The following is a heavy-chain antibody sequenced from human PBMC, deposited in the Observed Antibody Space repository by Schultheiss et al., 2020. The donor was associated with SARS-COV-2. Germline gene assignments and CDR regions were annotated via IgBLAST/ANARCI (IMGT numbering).Heavy chain of an antibody. CDR3: ARATQNYSSGWYIGEDY. D-gene: IGHD6-19*01. CDR2: IDPSDSYI. J-gene: IGHJ4*02. Sequence: GESLKISCKGSGYSFTNYWISWVRQMPGKGLEWMGRIDPSDSYINYSPSFQGHVTISADKSISTAYLQWSSLKASDTAMYYCARATQNYSSGWYIGEDYWGQGTLVTVSS. CDR1: GYSFTNYW. V-gene: IGHV5-10-1*01.